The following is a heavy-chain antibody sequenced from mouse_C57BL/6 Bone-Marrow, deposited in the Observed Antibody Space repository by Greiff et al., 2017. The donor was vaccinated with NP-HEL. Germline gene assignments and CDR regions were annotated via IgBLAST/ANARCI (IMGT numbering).Heavy chain of an antibody. CDR3: AKSSIYYYGSSFLFDY. Sequence: EVKLQESGPVLVKPGASVKMSCKASGYTFTDYYMTWVKQSHGKSLEWIGVINPYNGGTSYNQKFKGKATLSVDKSSSTAYMELNSLTSEDSAVYYCAKSSIYYYGSSFLFDYWGQGTTLTVSS. CDR2: INPYNGGT. D-gene: IGHD1-1*01. J-gene: IGHJ2*01. CDR1: GYTFTDYY. V-gene: IGHV1-19*01.